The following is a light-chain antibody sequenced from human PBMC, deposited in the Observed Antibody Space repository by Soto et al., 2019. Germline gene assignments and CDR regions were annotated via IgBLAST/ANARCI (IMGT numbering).Light chain of an antibody. CDR2: EVI. V-gene: IGLV2-14*01. CDR1: SSDVGAYNF. J-gene: IGLJ1*01. CDR3: CSYTTTTAFYV. Sequence: QSALTQPASVSGSPGQSITISCTGTSSDVGAYNFVSWYQQHPGKVPKLIIYEVINRPSGISNRFSGSKSGNTASLTISGLQAEDVADYYCCSYTTTTAFYVFGTGTKVTVL.